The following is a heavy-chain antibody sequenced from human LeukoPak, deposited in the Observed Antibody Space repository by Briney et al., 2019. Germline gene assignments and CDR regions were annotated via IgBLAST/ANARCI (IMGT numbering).Heavy chain of an antibody. J-gene: IGHJ4*02. CDR3: AKEDGYCSGGSCEGVY. CDR1: GFTFSDYG. CDR2: IRYDGRNK. D-gene: IGHD2-15*01. V-gene: IGHV3-30*02. Sequence: GGSLRLSCAASGFTFSDYGMHWVRQAPGRGLEWVAFIRYDGRNKYYADSVKGRFTISRDNSKNTLYLQLNSPRSEDTTVYYCAKEDGYCSGGSCEGVYWGQGTLVTVSS.